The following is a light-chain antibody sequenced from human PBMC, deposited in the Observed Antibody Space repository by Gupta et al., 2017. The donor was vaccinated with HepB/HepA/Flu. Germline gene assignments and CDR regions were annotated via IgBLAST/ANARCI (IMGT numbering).Light chain of an antibody. Sequence: DIKMTQSPSSLSASVGDRVTITCRASQTIRSYLNWYQQKPGKAPKVLIYAASSLQSGVPSRFSGSGSGTDFTLTISGLQPEDCATYYCQHSFSGPQAFGQGTKVEIK. CDR1: QTIRSY. CDR3: QHSFSGPQA. J-gene: IGKJ1*01. CDR2: AAS. V-gene: IGKV1-39*01.